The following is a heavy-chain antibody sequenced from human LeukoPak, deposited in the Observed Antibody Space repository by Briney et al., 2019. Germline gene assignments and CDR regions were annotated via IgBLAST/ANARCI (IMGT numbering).Heavy chain of an antibody. V-gene: IGHV3-30-3*01. D-gene: IGHD2-15*01. CDR2: ISYDGSNK. J-gene: IGHJ4*02. CDR3: ARDLLRYCSGGSCYYFDY. CDR1: GFTFSSYA. Sequence: PGGSLRLSCAASGFTFSSYAMHWVRQAPGKGLEWVAVISYDGSNKYYADSVKGRFTISRDNSKNTLYLQMNSLRAEDTAVYYCARDLLRYCSGGSCYYFDYWGQGTLVTVSS.